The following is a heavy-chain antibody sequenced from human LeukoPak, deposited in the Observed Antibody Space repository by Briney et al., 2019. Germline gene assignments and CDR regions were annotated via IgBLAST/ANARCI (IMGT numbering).Heavy chain of an antibody. Sequence: PSETLSLTCTVSGGSISSSSYYWGWIRQPPGKGLEWIGSIYYSGSTYYNPSLKSRITISVATSKNQFSLKLSSVTAADTAVYYCARHYPRYSYGPAVDYWGQGTLVTVSS. CDR2: IYYSGST. D-gene: IGHD5-18*01. J-gene: IGHJ4*02. V-gene: IGHV4-39*01. CDR1: GGSISSSSYY. CDR3: ARHYPRYSYGPAVDY.